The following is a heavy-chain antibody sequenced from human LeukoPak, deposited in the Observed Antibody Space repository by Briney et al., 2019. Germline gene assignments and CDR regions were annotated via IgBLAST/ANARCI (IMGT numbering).Heavy chain of an antibody. CDR2: INHSGST. D-gene: IGHD6-13*01. V-gene: IGHV4-39*07. CDR1: GGSISSSSYY. CDR3: ASRLTIAAAGSHYYYYYMDV. J-gene: IGHJ6*03. Sequence: SETLSLTCTVSGGSISSSSYYWSWIRQPPGKGLEWIGEINHSGSTNYNPSLKSRVTISVDTSKNQFSLKLSSVTAADTAVYYCASRLTIAAAGSHYYYYYMDVWGKGTTVTVSS.